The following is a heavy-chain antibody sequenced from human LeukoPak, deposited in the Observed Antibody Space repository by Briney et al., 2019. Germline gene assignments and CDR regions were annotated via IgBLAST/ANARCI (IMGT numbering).Heavy chain of an antibody. J-gene: IGHJ3*02. CDR1: GGSISSGSYY. CDR2: IYYSGST. V-gene: IGHV4-39*01. CDR3: ARASRETGVAFDI. Sequence: SETLSLTCTVSGGSISSGSYYWGWIRQPPGKGLEWIGTIYYSGSTYYNPSLSSRVTISVDTSKGQVSLKLSSMTAADTAVFYCARASRETGVAFDIWGLGTMVTASS. D-gene: IGHD6-13*01.